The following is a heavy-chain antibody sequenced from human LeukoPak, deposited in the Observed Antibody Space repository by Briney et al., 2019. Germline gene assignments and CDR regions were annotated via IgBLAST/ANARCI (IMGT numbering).Heavy chain of an antibody. CDR1: GFTVSSNY. D-gene: IGHD2-21*02. J-gene: IGHJ3*02. CDR2: IYSGGST. Sequence: PGGSLRRSCAASGFTVSSNYMSWVRQAPGKGLEWVSVIYSGGSTYYADSVKGRFTISRHNSKNTLYLQMNSLRAEDTAVYYCARDPLPEGDLPPNDAFDIWGQGKMVTVSS. CDR3: ARDPLPEGDLPPNDAFDI. V-gene: IGHV3-53*04.